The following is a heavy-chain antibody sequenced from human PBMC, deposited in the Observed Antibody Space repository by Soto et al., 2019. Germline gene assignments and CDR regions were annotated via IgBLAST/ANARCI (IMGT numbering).Heavy chain of an antibody. CDR2: INAGNGNT. Sequence: ASVKVSCKASGYTFTSYAMHWVRQAPGQRLEWKGWINAGNGNTKYSQKFQGRVTITRDTSASTAYMELSSLRSEDTAVYYCARDPVVVVPAAANYLGYYMDVWGKGTTVTVSS. J-gene: IGHJ6*03. CDR1: GYTFTSYA. CDR3: ARDPVVVVPAAANYLGYYMDV. D-gene: IGHD2-2*01. V-gene: IGHV1-3*01.